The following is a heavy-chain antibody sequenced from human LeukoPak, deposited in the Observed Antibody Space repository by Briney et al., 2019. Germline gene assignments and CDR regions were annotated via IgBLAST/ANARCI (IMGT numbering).Heavy chain of an antibody. J-gene: IGHJ3*02. V-gene: IGHV4-4*07. Sequence: SSETLSLTCTVSGGSISSYYWSWIRQPAGKGLEWIGRIYTSGSTNYNPSLKSRVTMSVDTSKNQFSLKLSSVTAADTAVYYCARDLVRGVMVAFDIWGQGTMVTVSS. CDR3: ARDLVRGVMVAFDI. CDR1: GGSISSYY. CDR2: IYTSGST. D-gene: IGHD3-10*01.